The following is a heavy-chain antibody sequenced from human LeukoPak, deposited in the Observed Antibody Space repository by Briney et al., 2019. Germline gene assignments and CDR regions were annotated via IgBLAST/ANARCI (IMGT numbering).Heavy chain of an antibody. D-gene: IGHD2-2*02. V-gene: IGHV3-23*01. CDR2: ISGSGGST. CDR1: GFTFDDYA. CDR3: AKDIPSPPLPYYYYGMDV. J-gene: IGHJ6*02. Sequence: PGGSLRLSCAASGFTFDDYAMHWVRQAPGKGLEWVSAISGSGGSTYYADSVKGRFTISRDNSKNTLYLQMNSLRAEDTAVYYCAKDIPSPPLPYYYYGMDVWGQGTTVTVSS.